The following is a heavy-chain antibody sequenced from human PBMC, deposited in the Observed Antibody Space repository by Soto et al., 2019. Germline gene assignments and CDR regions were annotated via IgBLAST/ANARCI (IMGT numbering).Heavy chain of an antibody. V-gene: IGHV4-30-4*01. Sequence: QVQLQESGPGLVKPSQTLSLTCTVSGGSISSGDYYWNWIRQPPGKGLEWIGNIYYSGSTYYNPSLKSRLTISVDTSENQFSLRLSSETAADTAVYFCARNGYCTNGVCYTVFDYWGQGTLVTVSS. CDR2: IYYSGST. J-gene: IGHJ4*02. CDR1: GGSISSGDYY. CDR3: ARNGYCTNGVCYTVFDY. D-gene: IGHD2-8*01.